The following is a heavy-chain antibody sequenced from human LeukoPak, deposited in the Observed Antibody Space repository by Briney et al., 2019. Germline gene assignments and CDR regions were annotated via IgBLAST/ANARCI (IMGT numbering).Heavy chain of an antibody. CDR2: IYYSGST. D-gene: IGHD3-16*01. J-gene: IGHJ4*02. CDR1: GGSISSYY. CDR3: ARKVGGSYRSGSFDYFDY. Sequence: SETLSLTCTVSGGSISSYYWSWIRQPPGKGLEWIGDIYYSGSTNYNPSLKSRVTISVDTSKNQFSLKLSSVTAADTAVYYCARKVGGSYRSGSFDYFDYWGQGTLVTVSS. V-gene: IGHV4-59*12.